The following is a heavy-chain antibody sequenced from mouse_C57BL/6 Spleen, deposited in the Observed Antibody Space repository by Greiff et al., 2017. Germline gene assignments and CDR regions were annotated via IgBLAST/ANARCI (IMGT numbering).Heavy chain of an antibody. V-gene: IGHV1-82*01. CDR1: GYAFSSSW. CDR3: ARSRGYYGSSDWYFDV. CDR2: IYPGDGDT. Sequence: QVQLKESGPELVKPGASVKISCKASGYAFSSSWMNWVKQRPGKGLEWIGRIYPGDGDTNYNGKFKGKATLTADKSSSTAYMQLSSLTSEDSAVYFCARSRGYYGSSDWYFDVWGTGTTVTVSS. J-gene: IGHJ1*03. D-gene: IGHD1-1*01.